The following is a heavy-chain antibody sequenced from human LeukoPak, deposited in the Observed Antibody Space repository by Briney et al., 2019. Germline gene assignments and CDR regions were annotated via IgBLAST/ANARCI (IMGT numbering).Heavy chain of an antibody. J-gene: IGHJ6*02. CDR2: IYGSASP. Sequence: PSETLSLTCTVSGGSIRNYYWSWIRQPAGRGLEWIGRIYGSASPDYNPSLKGRVTMSGDTSNNQLSLKLSSVTAADTAVYYCARDLGYTYAMDVWGQGTTVTVSS. CDR1: GGSIRNYY. V-gene: IGHV4-4*07. D-gene: IGHD1-1*01. CDR3: ARDLGYTYAMDV.